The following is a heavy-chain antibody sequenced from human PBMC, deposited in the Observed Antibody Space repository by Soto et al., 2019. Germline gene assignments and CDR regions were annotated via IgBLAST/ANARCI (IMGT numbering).Heavy chain of an antibody. J-gene: IGHJ6*02. CDR3: ARGGRGYDFWSGYRYGMDV. D-gene: IGHD3-3*01. Sequence: SETLSLTCAVSGGSISSSNWWSWVRQPPGKGLEWIGEIYHSGSTNYNPSLKSRVTISVDKSKNQSSLKLSSVTAADTAVYYCARGGRGYDFWSGYRYGMDVCGQGTTVTVSS. CDR1: GGSISSSNW. CDR2: IYHSGST. V-gene: IGHV4-4*02.